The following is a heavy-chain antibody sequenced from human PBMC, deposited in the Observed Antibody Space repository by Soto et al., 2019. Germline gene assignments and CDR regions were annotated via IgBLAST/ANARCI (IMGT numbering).Heavy chain of an antibody. V-gene: IGHV1-18*01. CDR1: GYTFTNYG. J-gene: IGHJ4*02. CDR3: ARVGAYCVSTSCHDY. D-gene: IGHD2-2*01. CDR2: TSAYNGNT. Sequence: QVQLVQSGAEVKKPGASVKVSCKASGYTFTNYGISWVRQAPGQGLEWMGWTSAYNGNTDYAQKLQGRVTMTTDTSXXTAYMELRSLRSDDTAVYYCARVGAYCVSTSCHDYWGQGTLVTVSS.